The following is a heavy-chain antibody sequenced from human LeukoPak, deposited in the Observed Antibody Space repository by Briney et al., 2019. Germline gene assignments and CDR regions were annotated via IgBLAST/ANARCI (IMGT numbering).Heavy chain of an antibody. CDR3: ARIRPRDYDILTGYYYPDY. CDR1: GFSLSTSGMC. J-gene: IGHJ4*02. D-gene: IGHD3-9*01. CDR2: LDWDDDK. Sequence: SGPTLVNPTQTLTLTCTFSGFSLSTSGMCVSWIRQPPGKALEWLARLDWDDDKYYSTSLKTRLTISKDTSKNQVVLTMTNMDPVDTATYYCARIRPRDYDILTGYYYPDYWGQGTLVTVSS. V-gene: IGHV2-70*11.